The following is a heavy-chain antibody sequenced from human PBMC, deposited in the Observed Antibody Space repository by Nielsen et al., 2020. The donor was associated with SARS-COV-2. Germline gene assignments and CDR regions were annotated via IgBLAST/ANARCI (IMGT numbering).Heavy chain of an antibody. D-gene: IGHD3-10*01. Sequence: GESLKISCAASGFTFSSYAMHWVRQAPGKGLEWVAVISYDGSNKYYADSVKGRFTISRDNAKNSLYLQMNSLRAEDTALYYCAKDMWFGELNWFDPWGQGTLVTVSS. CDR1: GFTFSSYA. J-gene: IGHJ5*02. CDR2: ISYDGSNK. V-gene: IGHV3-30-3*01. CDR3: AKDMWFGELNWFDP.